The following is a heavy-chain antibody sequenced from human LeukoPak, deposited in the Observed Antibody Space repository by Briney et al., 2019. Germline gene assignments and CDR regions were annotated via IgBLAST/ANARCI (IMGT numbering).Heavy chain of an antibody. CDR3: ARVKGGSYYGTAEGFDY. CDR2: INSDGSST. Sequence: PGGSLRLSCAASGFTFSSYWMHWVRQGPGKGLVWVSRINSDGSSTNYADSVKGRFTVSRDNAKKTLYLQMNSLRAEDTAVYYCARVKGGSYYGTAEGFDYWGQGTLVTVSS. D-gene: IGHD1-26*01. CDR1: GFTFSSYW. J-gene: IGHJ4*02. V-gene: IGHV3-74*01.